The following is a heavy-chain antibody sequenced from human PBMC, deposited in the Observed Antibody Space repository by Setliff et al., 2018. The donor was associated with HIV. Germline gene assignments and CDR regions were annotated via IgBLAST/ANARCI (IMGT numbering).Heavy chain of an antibody. D-gene: IGHD6-6*01. J-gene: IGHJ5*02. CDR3: ARRYRIAARPKWFDP. V-gene: IGHV4-34*01. Sequence: SETLSLTCAVYGGSFSDYYWSWIRQPPGKGLEWIGEINHSGSTNYNPSLKSRVTISVDTYKNQFSLKLSSVTASDTAAYYCARRYRIAARPKWFDPWGQGTLVTVSS. CDR1: GGSFSDYY. CDR2: INHSGST.